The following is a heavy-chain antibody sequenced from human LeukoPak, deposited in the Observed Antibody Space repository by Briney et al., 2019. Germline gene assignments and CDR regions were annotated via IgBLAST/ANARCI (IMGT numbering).Heavy chain of an antibody. CDR3: ARARYYYDSSGGDAFDI. CDR2: IWYDGSNK. J-gene: IGHJ3*02. V-gene: IGHV3-33*01. D-gene: IGHD3-22*01. CDR1: GFTFSSYG. Sequence: QPGRSLRLSCAASGFTFSSYGMHWVRQAPGKGLEWVAVIWYDGSNKYYADSVKGRFTISRDNSKNTLYLQMNSLRAEDTAVYYCARARYYYDSSGGDAFDIWGQGTMVTVSS.